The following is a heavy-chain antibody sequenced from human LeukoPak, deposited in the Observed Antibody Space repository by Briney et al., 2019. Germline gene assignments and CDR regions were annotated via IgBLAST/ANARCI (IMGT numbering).Heavy chain of an antibody. D-gene: IGHD2-2*01. Sequence: GGSLRLSCAASGFTFSSYSMNWVRQAPGEGLEWVSSISSSSSYIYYADSVKGRFTISRDNAKNSLYLQMNSLRAEDTAVYYCARGAQLLAEFDYWGQGTLVTVSS. J-gene: IGHJ4*02. CDR2: ISSSSSYI. V-gene: IGHV3-21*01. CDR1: GFTFSSYS. CDR3: ARGAQLLAEFDY.